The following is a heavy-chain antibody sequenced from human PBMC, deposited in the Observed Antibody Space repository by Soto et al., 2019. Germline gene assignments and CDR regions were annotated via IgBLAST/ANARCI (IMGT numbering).Heavy chain of an antibody. CDR3: ARLSGDHVAFFSYGMDA. D-gene: IGHD2-21*01. Sequence: PGGSLRLSCAASGFTFNTYWMNWVRQAPGKGLEWLSGIKSDGTISSYADSVKGRFTISRDNARNTLSLQMNSLRAEDTALYYCARLSGDHVAFFSYGMDAWGQGTTVTVSS. V-gene: IGHV3-74*01. CDR1: GFTFNTYW. J-gene: IGHJ6*02. CDR2: IKSDGTIS.